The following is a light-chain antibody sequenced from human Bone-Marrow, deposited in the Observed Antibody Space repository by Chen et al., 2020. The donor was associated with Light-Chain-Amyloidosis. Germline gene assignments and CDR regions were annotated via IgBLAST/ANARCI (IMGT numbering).Light chain of an antibody. J-gene: IGLJ2*01. Sequence: SYELPPPPSVSVSPVQTARITCSGDDLPTKYAYWYQQKPGQAPVLVIHRDTERPSGISERFSGSSSGTTATLTISGVQAEDEADHHCQSADSSGTYEVIFGGGTKLTVL. V-gene: IGLV3-25*03. CDR2: RDT. CDR3: QSADSSGTYEVI. CDR1: DLPTKY.